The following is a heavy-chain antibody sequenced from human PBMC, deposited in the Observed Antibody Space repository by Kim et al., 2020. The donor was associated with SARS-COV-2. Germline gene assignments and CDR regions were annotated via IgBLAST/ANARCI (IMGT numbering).Heavy chain of an antibody. Sequence: GGSLRLSCAASGFTFSNYWMTWVRQAPGKGLEWVANIKQDGSEKQYVDSVKGRFTVSRDNAKNSLYLQMNSLRDEDTAVYYCARVYSSSYGRAADYWGQGTLVIVSS. CDR1: GFTFSNYW. V-gene: IGHV3-7*01. D-gene: IGHD6-6*01. J-gene: IGHJ4*02. CDR2: IKQDGSEK. CDR3: ARVYSSSYGRAADY.